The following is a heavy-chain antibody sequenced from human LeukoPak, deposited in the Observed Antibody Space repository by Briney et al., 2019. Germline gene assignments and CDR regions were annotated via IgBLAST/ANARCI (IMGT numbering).Heavy chain of an antibody. J-gene: IGHJ4*02. CDR1: GFTFSSYL. V-gene: IGHV3-7*01. Sequence: GGSLRLSCAASGFTFSSYLMSWLRQAPGKGLEWVAHINQDGSEKYYVDSVKGRYTISRDNAKKSLYLQMNILRAEATAGYYCARAAVEKATIDFDYWGQGTLVTVSS. CDR2: INQDGSEK. CDR3: ARAAVEKATIDFDY. D-gene: IGHD5-24*01.